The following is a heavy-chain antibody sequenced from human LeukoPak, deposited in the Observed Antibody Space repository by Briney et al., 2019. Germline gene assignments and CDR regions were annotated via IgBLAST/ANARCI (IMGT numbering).Heavy chain of an antibody. Sequence: PGGSLRLSCAASGFTFSSYDMHWVRQATGKGLEWVSAIGTAGDTYYPGSVKGRFTTSRENAKNSLYLQMNSLRAGDTAVYYCARGVAAAGTGAFDIWGQGTMVTVSS. CDR2: IGTAGDT. CDR1: GFTFSSYD. V-gene: IGHV3-13*01. D-gene: IGHD6-13*01. J-gene: IGHJ3*02. CDR3: ARGVAAAGTGAFDI.